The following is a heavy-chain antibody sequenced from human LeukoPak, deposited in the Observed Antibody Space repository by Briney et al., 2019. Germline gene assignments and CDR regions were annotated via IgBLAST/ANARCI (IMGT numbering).Heavy chain of an antibody. V-gene: IGHV3-15*01. CDR2: IKSKTDGGTT. Sequence: GGSLRLSCAASGFTFSNAWMSWVRQVPGKGLEWVGRIKSKTDGGTTDYAAPVKARFTISRDDSRNTLYLHMNSLKIDDAGVYFCTTAVAVGLGYFQHWGQGTQVTVSS. CDR3: TTAVAVGLGYFQH. J-gene: IGHJ1*01. D-gene: IGHD6-19*01. CDR1: GFTFSNAW.